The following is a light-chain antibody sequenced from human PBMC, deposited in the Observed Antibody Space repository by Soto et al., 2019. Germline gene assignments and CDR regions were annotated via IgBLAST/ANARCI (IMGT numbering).Light chain of an antibody. J-gene: IGLJ1*01. CDR3: QSYDSSLSGSYV. CDR1: SSNIGAGYD. CDR2: GNS. Sequence: QSVLTQPPSVSGAPGQRVTISCTRSSSNIGAGYDVHWYQQLPGTAPKLLIYGNSNRPSGVPDRFSGSKSGTSASLAITGLQAEDEAGYYCQSYDSSLSGSYVFGTGTKVTVL. V-gene: IGLV1-40*01.